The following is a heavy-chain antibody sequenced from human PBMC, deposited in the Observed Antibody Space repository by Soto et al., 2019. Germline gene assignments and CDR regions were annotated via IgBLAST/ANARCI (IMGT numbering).Heavy chain of an antibody. D-gene: IGHD6-19*01. CDR2: IVVGSGNT. Sequence: SSVKVSCKASGFTFTSSAVQWVRQARGQRLEWIGWIVVGSGNTNYAQKFQERVTITRDMSTSTAYMELSSLRSEDTAVYYCAADCYGGDRSGPADCWGQGTMVTVSS. J-gene: IGHJ3*01. V-gene: IGHV1-58*01. CDR3: AADCYGGDRSGPADC. CDR1: GFTFTSSA.